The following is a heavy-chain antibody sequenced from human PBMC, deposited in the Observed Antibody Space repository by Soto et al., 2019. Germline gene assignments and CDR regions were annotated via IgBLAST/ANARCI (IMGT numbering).Heavy chain of an antibody. CDR3: TRDQDTYGQAVFDS. CDR2: IKTDGSIT. J-gene: IGHJ4*02. CDR1: GFSLSSRW. D-gene: IGHD2-15*01. V-gene: IGHV3-74*01. Sequence: GGSLRLSCGVSGFSLSSRWMHWVRQTPGKGLVWVSRIKTDGSITNYADSVKGRFTISRDNAKNTLYLHMNSLRPEDTAMYYCTRDQDTYGQAVFDSWGQGTLVTVSS.